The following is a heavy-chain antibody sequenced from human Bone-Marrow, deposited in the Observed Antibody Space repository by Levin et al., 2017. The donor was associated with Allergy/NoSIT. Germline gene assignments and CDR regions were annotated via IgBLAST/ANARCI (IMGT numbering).Heavy chain of an antibody. CDR2: IGESAEST. J-gene: IGHJ4*02. CDR3: AKCRSTISPCLNFDY. D-gene: IGHD2-2*01. CDR1: GFTSDNYV. Sequence: PGGSLRLSCTASGFTSDNYVMSWVRQAPGKGLEWVSGIGESAESTYYADSVKGRFTISRDNIKNTLYLQMNSLRDEDTALYYCAKCRSTISPCLNFDYWGQGTLVAVSS. V-gene: IGHV3-23*01.